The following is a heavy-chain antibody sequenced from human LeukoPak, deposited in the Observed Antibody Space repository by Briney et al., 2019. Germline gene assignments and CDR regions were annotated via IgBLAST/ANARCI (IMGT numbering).Heavy chain of an antibody. D-gene: IGHD3-3*01. CDR3: ARDYDFWSGYTPIDY. CDR2: INPNSGGT. Sequence: ASVKVSCKASGYTFTGYYMHWVRQAPGQGLEWMGWINPNSGGTNYAQKFQGRVTTTRDTSISTACMELSRLRSDDTAVYYCARDYDFWSGYTPIDYWGQGTLVTVSS. V-gene: IGHV1-2*02. CDR1: GYTFTGYY. J-gene: IGHJ4*02.